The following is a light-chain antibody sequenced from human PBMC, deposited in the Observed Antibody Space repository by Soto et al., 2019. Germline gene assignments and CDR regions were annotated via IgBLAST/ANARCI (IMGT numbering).Light chain of an antibody. V-gene: IGLV2-23*02. Sequence: LTQPSSVSVSPGQSITISCTGTSSDVATYNLVSWYQQRPGTAPQLIIYEVTKRPSGVSTRFSGSQSGNTASLTISGLQADDEADYYCCSRVFGGGTKVTVL. J-gene: IGLJ3*02. CDR3: CSRV. CDR1: SSDVATYNL. CDR2: EVT.